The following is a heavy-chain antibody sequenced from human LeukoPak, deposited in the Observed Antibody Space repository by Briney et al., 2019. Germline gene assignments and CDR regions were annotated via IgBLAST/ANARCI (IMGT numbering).Heavy chain of an antibody. J-gene: IGHJ4*01. V-gene: IGHV3-53*01. D-gene: IGHD1-7*01. CDR3: AKGLELESRLEY. CDR1: GFTVRSNY. Sequence: GGSLRLSCAASGFTVRSNYMNWVRQAPGKGLEWVSVIHSGGSTYYADSVKGRFTTSRDNSKNTLYLQMNSLRAEDTAVYYCAKGLELESRLEYWGQEPWSPSPQ. CDR2: IHSGGST.